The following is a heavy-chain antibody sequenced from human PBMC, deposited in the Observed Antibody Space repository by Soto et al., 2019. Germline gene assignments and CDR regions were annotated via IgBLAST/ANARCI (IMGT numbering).Heavy chain of an antibody. CDR1: GFTFSSYG. D-gene: IGHD2-2*01. CDR3: ARRVPAAIRDYYYYGMDV. Sequence: GSLRLSCAASGFTFSSYGMHWVRQAPGKGLEWVAVIWYDGSNKYYADSVKGRFTISRDNSKNTLYLQMNSLRAEDTAVYYCARRVPAAIRDYYYYGMDVWGQGTTVTVSS. CDR2: IWYDGSNK. V-gene: IGHV3-33*01. J-gene: IGHJ6*02.